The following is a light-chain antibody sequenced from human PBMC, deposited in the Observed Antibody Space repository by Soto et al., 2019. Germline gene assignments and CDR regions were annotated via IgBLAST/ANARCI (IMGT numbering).Light chain of an antibody. Sequence: QSVLTQPPSVSGAPGQRVTISCTGSSSNIGAGYDVHWYQQLPGTAPKLLIYGNSNRPSGVPDRFSGSKSGTSASLAITGLQAEDEAGHYRQSYGRRLSGCVFGGGTTLTVL. CDR3: QSYGRRLSGCV. CDR1: SSNIGAGYD. CDR2: GNS. V-gene: IGLV1-40*01. J-gene: IGLJ3*02.